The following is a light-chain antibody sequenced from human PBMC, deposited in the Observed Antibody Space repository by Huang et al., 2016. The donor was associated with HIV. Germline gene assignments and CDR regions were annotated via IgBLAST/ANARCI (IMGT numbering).Light chain of an antibody. CDR2: GAS. J-gene: IGKJ2*01. V-gene: IGKV4-1*01. CDR3: QQYYGTPYT. Sequence: DIVMTQSPESLALSVVERATITCKSSQSVVYTSNNKNYLAWYQQKLGQHPKLLIYGASIRESGVPDRVSGSGSGTDFTLTVDSLQPEDVAVYYCQQYYGTPYTFGQGTKLEIK. CDR1: QSVVYTSNNKNY.